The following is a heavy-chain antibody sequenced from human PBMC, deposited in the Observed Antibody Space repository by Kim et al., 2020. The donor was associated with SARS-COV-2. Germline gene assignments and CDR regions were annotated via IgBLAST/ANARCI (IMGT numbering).Heavy chain of an antibody. CDR2: IWYDGSNK. V-gene: IGHV3-33*01. J-gene: IGHJ3*02. CDR3: ARDGTARRGAFDI. Sequence: GGSLRLSCAASGFTFSSYGMHWVRQAPGKGLEWVAVIWYDGSNKYYADSVKGRFTISRDKSKNTLYLQMNSLRAEDTAVYYCARDGTARRGAFDIWGQGTMVTVSS. CDR1: GFTFSSYG.